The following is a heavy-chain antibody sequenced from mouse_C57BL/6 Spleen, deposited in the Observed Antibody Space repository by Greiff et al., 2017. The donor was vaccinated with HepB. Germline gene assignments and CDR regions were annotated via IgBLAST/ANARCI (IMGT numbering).Heavy chain of an antibody. D-gene: IGHD2-5*01. Sequence: QVQLQQSGAELVKPGASVKLSCKASGYTFTSYWMQWVKQRPGQGLEWIGEIDPSDSYTNYNQKFKGKATLTVDTSSSTAYMQLSSLTSEDSAVYYCARADYSNYEAYWGQGTTLTVSS. CDR2: IDPSDSYT. J-gene: IGHJ2*01. CDR3: ARADYSNYEAY. CDR1: GYTFTSYW. V-gene: IGHV1-50*01.